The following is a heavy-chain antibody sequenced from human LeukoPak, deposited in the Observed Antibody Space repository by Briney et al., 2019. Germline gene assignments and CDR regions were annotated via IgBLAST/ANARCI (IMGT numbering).Heavy chain of an antibody. CDR2: IYHSGST. D-gene: IGHD3-3*01. CDR1: GGSISSGGYS. Sequence: SETLSLTCAVSGGSISSGGYSWSWIRQPPGKGLEWIGYIYHSGSTYYNPSLKSRVTISPDRSKNQFPLKLTSVTAADTAVYFCARDGGGMDVWGQGTTDTVSS. CDR3: ARDGGGMDV. J-gene: IGHJ6*02. V-gene: IGHV4-30-2*01.